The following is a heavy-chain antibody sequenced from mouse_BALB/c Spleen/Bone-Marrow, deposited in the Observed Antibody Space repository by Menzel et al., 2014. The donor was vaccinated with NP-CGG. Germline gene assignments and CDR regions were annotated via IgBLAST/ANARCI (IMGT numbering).Heavy chain of an antibody. Sequence: DVKLVESGPSLVKPSQTLSLTCSVTGDSITSGYWNWIRKFPGNKLEYMGYISPSGSTYYNPSLKSRISITRDTSKNQYYLQLNSVTTEDTATYDCARAGYRYDVGYAMDYWGQGTSVTVSS. CDR2: ISPSGST. V-gene: IGHV3-8*02. D-gene: IGHD2-14*01. J-gene: IGHJ4*01. CDR3: ARAGYRYDVGYAMDY. CDR1: GDSITSGY.